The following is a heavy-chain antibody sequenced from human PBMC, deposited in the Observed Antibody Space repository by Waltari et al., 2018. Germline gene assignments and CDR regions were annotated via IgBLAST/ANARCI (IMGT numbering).Heavy chain of an antibody. V-gene: IGHV3-21*02. CDR1: GFPFSTYS. Sequence: EVQLVESGGGLVKPGGSQRPSCAASGFPFSTYSLNWVRQAPGKGLEWVSSISSSSSYIYYADSVKVVVFLFSFYSCFTVFLSMNVLCVLTLSVSFCASALWYCSFSYFYMYFWGTGSLVIVSS. CDR2: ISSSSSYI. D-gene: IGHD2-15*01. J-gene: IGHJ6*03. CDR3: ASALWYCSFSYFYMYF.